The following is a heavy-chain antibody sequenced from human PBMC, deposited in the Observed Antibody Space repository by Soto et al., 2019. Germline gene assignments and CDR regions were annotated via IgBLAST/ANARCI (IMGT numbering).Heavy chain of an antibody. CDR1: GYTFTSYA. CDR3: AREESGPYDILTGYLVAWFDP. V-gene: IGHV1-3*01. CDR2: INAGNGNT. D-gene: IGHD3-9*01. J-gene: IGHJ5*02. Sequence: GASVKVSCKASGYTFTSYAMHWVRQAPGQRLEWMGWINAGNGNTKYSQKFQGRVTITRDTSASTAYMELRSLRSEDTAVYYCAREESGPYDILTGYLVAWFDPWGQGTLVTVSS.